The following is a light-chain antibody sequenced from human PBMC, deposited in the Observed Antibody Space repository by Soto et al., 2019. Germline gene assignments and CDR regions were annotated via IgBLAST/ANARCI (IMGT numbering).Light chain of an antibody. Sequence: DIQMTQSPSSLSASVGDRVTITGQASHNSNSWLAWYQPKPAHAPNLLIYKASTLDTRDPSRFSGSGSETEFTLTISSPQHDDFASYHYQQYTSFWTFGLGTKVDIK. CDR1: HNSNSW. J-gene: IGKJ1*01. V-gene: IGKV1-5*03. CDR2: KAS. CDR3: QQYTSFWT.